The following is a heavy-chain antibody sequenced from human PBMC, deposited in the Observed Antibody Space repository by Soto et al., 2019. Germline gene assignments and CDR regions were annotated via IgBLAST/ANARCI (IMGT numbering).Heavy chain of an antibody. CDR3: ARMVDTAIPMIDWAYFDY. J-gene: IGHJ4*02. D-gene: IGHD5-18*01. CDR1: GGSINNHY. V-gene: IGHV4-34*01. Sequence: TSETLSLTCTVSGGSINNHYWSRIRQPPGKGLEWIGEINHSGSTNYNPSLKSRVTISVDTSKNQFSLKLSSVTAADTAVYYCARMVDTAIPMIDWAYFDYWGQGTLVTVSS. CDR2: INHSGST.